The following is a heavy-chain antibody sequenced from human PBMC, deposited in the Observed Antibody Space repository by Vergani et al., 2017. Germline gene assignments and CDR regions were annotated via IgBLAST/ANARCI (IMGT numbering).Heavy chain of an antibody. CDR1: GFTFSSYS. CDR2: ISSSSSYI. Sequence: EVQLVESGGGLVKPGGSLRLSCAASGFTFSSYSMNWVRQAPGKGLEWVSSISSSSSYIYYADSVKGRFTISRDNAKNSLYLQMNSLRAEDTSVYYCARDRGIVGAPDKRRNWFDPWGQGTLVTVSS. CDR3: ARDRGIVGAPDKRRNWFDP. V-gene: IGHV3-21*01. J-gene: IGHJ5*02. D-gene: IGHD1-26*01.